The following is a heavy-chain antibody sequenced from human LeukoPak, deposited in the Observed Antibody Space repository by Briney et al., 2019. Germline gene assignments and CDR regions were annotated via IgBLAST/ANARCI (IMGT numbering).Heavy chain of an antibody. J-gene: IGHJ4*02. D-gene: IGHD5-18*01. CDR2: IWYDGRNK. V-gene: IGHV3-33*01. CDR3: ARDPEGYSYGYYFDY. CDR1: GFTFSSYG. Sequence: PGGPLRLSCAASGFTFSSYGMHWVRQAPGKGLEWVAVIWYDGRNKYYADSVKGRFTISRDNSKNTLFLQMNSLRAEDTAVYYCARDPEGYSYGYYFDYWGQGTLVTVSS.